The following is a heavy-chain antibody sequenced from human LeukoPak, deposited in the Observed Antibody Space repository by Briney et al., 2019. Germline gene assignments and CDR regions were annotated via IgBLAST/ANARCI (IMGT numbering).Heavy chain of an antibody. D-gene: IGHD3-10*01. J-gene: IGHJ3*02. V-gene: IGHV3-23*01. Sequence: RSGGSLRLSCSASGFTFSSYAMSWVRQAPGKGLEWVSAISGSGGSTYYADSVKGRFTISRDNSKNTLYLQINSLRAEATAVYYCAKDGGSGSYSAFDIWGQGTMVTVSS. CDR1: GFTFSSYA. CDR2: ISGSGGST. CDR3: AKDGGSGSYSAFDI.